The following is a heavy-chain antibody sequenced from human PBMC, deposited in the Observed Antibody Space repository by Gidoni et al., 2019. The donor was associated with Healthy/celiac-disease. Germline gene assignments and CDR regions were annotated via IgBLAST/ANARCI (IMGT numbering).Heavy chain of an antibody. D-gene: IGHD1-26*01. CDR3: ARELVGAAFDY. Sequence: SLRLSCAASGFTFSSYGMHWVRQAPGKGLEWVAVLWYDGSNKYYADSVKGRFTISRDNSKNTLYLQMNSLRAEDTAVYYCARELVGAAFDYWGQGTLVTVSS. CDR2: LWYDGSNK. J-gene: IGHJ4*02. CDR1: GFTFSSYG. V-gene: IGHV3-33*01.